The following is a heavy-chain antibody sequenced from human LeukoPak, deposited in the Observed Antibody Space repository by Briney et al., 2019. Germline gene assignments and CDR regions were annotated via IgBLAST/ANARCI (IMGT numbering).Heavy chain of an antibody. CDR3: ARGSSYYDSSGYFSSDAFDI. CDR2: ISSSSSYI. D-gene: IGHD3-22*01. Sequence: GGSLRLSCAASGFTFSSYSMNWVRQAPGRGLEWVSSISSSSSYIYYADSVKGRFTISRDNAKNSLYLQMNSLRAEDTAVYYCARGSSYYDSSGYFSSDAFDIWGQGTMVTVSS. J-gene: IGHJ3*02. V-gene: IGHV3-21*01. CDR1: GFTFSSYS.